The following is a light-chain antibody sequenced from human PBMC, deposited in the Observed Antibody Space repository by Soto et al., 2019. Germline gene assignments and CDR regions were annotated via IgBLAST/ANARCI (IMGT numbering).Light chain of an antibody. CDR2: RAS. CDR1: QSLSDW. V-gene: IGKV1-5*03. J-gene: IGKJ4*01. Sequence: DIKLTQSPSTLSASVGDRVTITCRASQSLSDWLAWYQQIPGTAPQLLIYRASSFEDGVPSRFSGSGSGTEFTPTISSLQPDAFATYYCHQYDTYPPSVGGGTKVEIK. CDR3: HQYDTYPPS.